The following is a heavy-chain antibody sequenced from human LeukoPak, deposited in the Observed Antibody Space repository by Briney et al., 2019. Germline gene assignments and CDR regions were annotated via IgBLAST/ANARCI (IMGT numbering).Heavy chain of an antibody. CDR1: GGSISSYY. V-gene: IGHV4-59*08. D-gene: IGHD3-22*01. J-gene: IGHJ2*01. Sequence: SETLSLTCTVSGGSISSYYWSWIRQPPGKGLEWIGYIYYSGSTNYNPSLKSRVTISVDTSKNQFSLKLSSVTAADTAVYYCARHVISIGRATYYYDSSGPPHFDLWGRGTLVTVSS. CDR2: IYYSGST. CDR3: ARHVISIGRATYYYDSSGPPHFDL.